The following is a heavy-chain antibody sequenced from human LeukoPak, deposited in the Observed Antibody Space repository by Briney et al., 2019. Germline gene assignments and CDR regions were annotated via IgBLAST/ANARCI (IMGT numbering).Heavy chain of an antibody. Sequence: GGSLRLSCAASGFTFDDYAMHWVRQAPGKGLEWVAVISYDGSNKYYADSVNGRFTISRDNSKNTLYLPMNSLRAEDTAVYYCAKDEDIVVVPAATYYYYYGMDVWGKGTTVTVSS. J-gene: IGHJ6*04. D-gene: IGHD2-2*01. CDR1: GFTFDDYA. CDR2: ISYDGSNK. CDR3: AKDEDIVVVPAATYYYYYGMDV. V-gene: IGHV3-30*18.